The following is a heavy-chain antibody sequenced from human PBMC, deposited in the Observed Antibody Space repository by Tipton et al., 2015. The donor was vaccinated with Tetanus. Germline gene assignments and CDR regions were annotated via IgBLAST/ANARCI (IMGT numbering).Heavy chain of an antibody. Sequence: TLSLTCSVSGGSISSNNYYWNWIRQPPGKGLEWIGYVYYNGNTHYNPALKSRVTISVDTSKNQFSLKLSSVTAADTAIYYCAREVPAAGHFDSWGQGTLVTVSS. CDR3: AREVPAAGHFDS. V-gene: IGHV4-61*01. CDR2: VYYNGNT. D-gene: IGHD2-2*01. J-gene: IGHJ4*02. CDR1: GGSISSNNYY.